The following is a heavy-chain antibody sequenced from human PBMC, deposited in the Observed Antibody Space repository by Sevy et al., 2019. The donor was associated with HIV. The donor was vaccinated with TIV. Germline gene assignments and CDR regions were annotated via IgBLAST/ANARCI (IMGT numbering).Heavy chain of an antibody. J-gene: IGHJ6*03. V-gene: IGHV3-21*01. D-gene: IGHD6-19*01. CDR1: GLTFSSYS. Sequence: GGSLRLSCAASGLTFSSYSMNWIRQAPGKGLEWVSSISSSSSYIYYADSVKGRFTISRDNAKNSLYLQMNSLRAEDTAVYYCARDARTPYSSGWYRGYYYYMDVWGKGTTVTVSS. CDR2: ISSSSSYI. CDR3: ARDARTPYSSGWYRGYYYYMDV.